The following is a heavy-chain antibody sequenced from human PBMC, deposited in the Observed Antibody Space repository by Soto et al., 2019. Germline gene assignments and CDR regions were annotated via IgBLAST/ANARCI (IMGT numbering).Heavy chain of an antibody. Sequence: GGSLRLSCAASGFTFSSYSMNWIRQAPGQGLEWVSSISSSSSYIYYADSVKGRFTISRDNDKNSLYLQMISLRAEDTAVYYFACSVEMTTIGDYYYGMDVWGQGTTVTVSS. CDR3: ACSVEMTTIGDYYYGMDV. CDR1: GFTFSSYS. D-gene: IGHD4-4*01. J-gene: IGHJ6*02. V-gene: IGHV3-21*01. CDR2: ISSSSSYI.